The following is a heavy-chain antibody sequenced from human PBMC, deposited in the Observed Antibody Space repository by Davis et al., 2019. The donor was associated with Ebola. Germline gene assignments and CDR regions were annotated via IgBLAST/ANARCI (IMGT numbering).Heavy chain of an antibody. J-gene: IGHJ6*02. V-gene: IGHV3-30-3*01. Sequence: GESLKISCAASGFTFSSYAMHWVRQAPGKGLEWVAVISYDGSNKYYADSVKGRFTISRDNSKNTLYLQMNSLRAEDTAVYYCARDLADYGMDVWGQGTTVTVSS. CDR3: ARDLADYGMDV. CDR2: ISYDGSNK. CDR1: GFTFSSYA.